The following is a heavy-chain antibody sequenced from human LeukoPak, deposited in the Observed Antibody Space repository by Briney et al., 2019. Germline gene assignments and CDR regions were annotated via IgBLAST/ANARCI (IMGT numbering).Heavy chain of an antibody. CDR2: INHSGST. V-gene: IGHV4-34*01. J-gene: IGHJ4*02. CDR1: GGSFSGYY. CDR3: ARGPYGDHLDY. Sequence: SETLSLTCAVYGGSFSGYYWSWIRQPPGKGLEWIGEINHSGSTNYNPSLKSRVTISVDTSKNKFSLKLSTVTAADTAVYYCARGPYGDHLDYWGQGTLVTVSS. D-gene: IGHD4-17*01.